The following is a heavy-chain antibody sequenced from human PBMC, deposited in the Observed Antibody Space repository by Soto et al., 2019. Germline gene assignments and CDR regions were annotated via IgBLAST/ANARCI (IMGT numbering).Heavy chain of an antibody. V-gene: IGHV4-59*08. CDR2: IYYSGST. CDR1: GGSISSYY. Sequence: SETLSLTCTVSGGSISSYYWSWIRQPPGKGLEWIGYIYYSGSTNYNPSLKSRVTISVDTSKNQFSLKLSSVTAADTAVYYCARLAVAARHPLSSWFEPWGQGTLVTVSS. D-gene: IGHD6-6*01. CDR3: ARLAVAARHPLSSWFEP. J-gene: IGHJ5*02.